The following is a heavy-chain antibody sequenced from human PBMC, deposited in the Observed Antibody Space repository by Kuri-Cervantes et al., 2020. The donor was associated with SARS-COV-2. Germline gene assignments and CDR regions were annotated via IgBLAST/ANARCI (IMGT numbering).Heavy chain of an antibody. Sequence: SQTLSLTCAVHGGSFSGYYWSWIRQPPGKGLEWIGEINHSGSTDYNPSLKSRVTISVDTSKNQFSLKLSSVTAADTAVYYCARDYVVRGVIRRYFDLWGRGTLVTVSS. CDR2: INHSGST. V-gene: IGHV4-34*01. J-gene: IGHJ2*01. CDR1: GGSFSGYY. CDR3: ARDYVVRGVIRRYFDL. D-gene: IGHD3-10*01.